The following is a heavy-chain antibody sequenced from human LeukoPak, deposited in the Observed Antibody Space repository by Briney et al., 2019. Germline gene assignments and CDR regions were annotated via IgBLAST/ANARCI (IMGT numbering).Heavy chain of an antibody. J-gene: IGHJ5*02. CDR1: GGSIRTSDYS. Sequence: PSETLSLTCTVSGGSIRTSDYSWAWIRQPPGRGLEWTGTIHNSVSTFYKPPINSRLTRTDDASTNQCYEKLRSVTAADTAVYYCARASGVLPSFEWANWFDTWGQGSLVTVSS. D-gene: IGHD3-9*01. CDR2: IHNSVST. V-gene: IGHV4-39*01. CDR3: ARASGVLPSFEWANWFDT.